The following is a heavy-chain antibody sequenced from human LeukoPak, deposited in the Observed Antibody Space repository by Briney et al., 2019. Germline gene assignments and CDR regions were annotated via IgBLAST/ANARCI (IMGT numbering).Heavy chain of an antibody. J-gene: IGHJ3*02. CDR2: ISGSGGST. D-gene: IGHD1-26*01. CDR3: ARDYRAGGGATFAFDI. V-gene: IGHV3-23*01. Sequence: GGSLRLSCAASGFTFSSYAMSWVRQAPGKGLEWVSAISGSGGSTYYADSVKGRFTISRDNSKNTLYLQMNSLRAEDTAVYYCARDYRAGGGATFAFDIWGQGTMVTVSS. CDR1: GFTFSSYA.